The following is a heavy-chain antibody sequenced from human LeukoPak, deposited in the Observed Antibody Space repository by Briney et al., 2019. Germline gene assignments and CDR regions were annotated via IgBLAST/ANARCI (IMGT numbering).Heavy chain of an antibody. V-gene: IGHV4-4*07. CDR3: ARVANLNYDIMTGYRWLSAFDI. J-gene: IGHJ3*02. CDR2: IYTSGST. CDR1: GGSISSYY. Sequence: PSETLSLTCTVSGGSISSYYWSWIRQPAGKGLEWIGRIYTSGSTNYNPSLKSRVTMSVDTSKNQFSLKLSSVTAADTAVYYCARVANLNYDIMTGYRWLSAFDIWGQGTMVTVSS. D-gene: IGHD3-9*01.